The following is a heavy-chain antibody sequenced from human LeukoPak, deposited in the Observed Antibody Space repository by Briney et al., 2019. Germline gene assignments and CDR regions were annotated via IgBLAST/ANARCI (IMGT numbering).Heavy chain of an antibody. Sequence: GGSLRLSCAASGFTFSSYSMNWVRQAPGKGLEWVSSISSSSSYIYYADSVKGRFTISRDNAKNSLYLQMNSLRAEDAAVYYCARASADAFDIWGQGTMVTVSS. CDR3: ARASADAFDI. J-gene: IGHJ3*02. CDR2: ISSSSSYI. CDR1: GFTFSSYS. V-gene: IGHV3-21*01.